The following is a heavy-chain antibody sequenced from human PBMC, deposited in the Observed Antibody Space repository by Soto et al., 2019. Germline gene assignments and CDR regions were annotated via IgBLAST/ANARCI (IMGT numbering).Heavy chain of an antibody. D-gene: IGHD1-26*01. J-gene: IGHJ2*01. CDR2: ISYDGSNK. Sequence: QVQLVETGGGVVQPGRSLRLSCAASGFTFSSYAMHWVRQAPGKGLEWVAVISYDGSNKYYADSVKGRFTISRDNSKKTLYLQMNSLRAEDTAVYYCARGSGSYSISWYFDLWGRGTLVTVSS. CDR1: GFTFSSYA. V-gene: IGHV3-30-3*01. CDR3: ARGSGSYSISWYFDL.